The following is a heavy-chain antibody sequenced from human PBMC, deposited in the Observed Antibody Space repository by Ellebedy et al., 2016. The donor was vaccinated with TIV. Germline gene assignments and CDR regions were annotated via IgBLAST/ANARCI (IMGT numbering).Heavy chain of an antibody. CDR3: ARDVIGGSYHAFDI. D-gene: IGHD1-26*01. CDR2: INAGNGNT. J-gene: IGHJ3*02. V-gene: IGHV1-3*01. Sequence: ASVKVSCXASGYTFTSYAMHWVRQAPGQRLEWMGWINAGNGNTKYSQKFQGRVTITRDTSASTAYMELSSLRSEDTAVYYCARDVIGGSYHAFDIWGQGTMVTVSS. CDR1: GYTFTSYA.